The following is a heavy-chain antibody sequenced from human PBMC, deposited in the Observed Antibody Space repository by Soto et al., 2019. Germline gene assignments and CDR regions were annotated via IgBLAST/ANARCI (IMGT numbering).Heavy chain of an antibody. D-gene: IGHD6-13*01. CDR3: ARDLHDAAADY. J-gene: IGHJ4*02. Sequence: EVRLVESGGDLAQPGGSLRLSCAASGFTFSGHWMHWVRQAPGKGLVWVSRIRWDGSIANYADSVRGRFTTSRDNAKNMLYLHMNSLRAEDTAVYYCARDLHDAAADYWGQGTLVTVSS. CDR1: GFTFSGHW. V-gene: IGHV3-74*01. CDR2: IRWDGSIA.